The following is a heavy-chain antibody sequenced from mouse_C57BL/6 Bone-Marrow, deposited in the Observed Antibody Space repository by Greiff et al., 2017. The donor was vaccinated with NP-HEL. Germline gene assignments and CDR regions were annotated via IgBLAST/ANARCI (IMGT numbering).Heavy chain of an antibody. D-gene: IGHD1-1*01. Sequence: QVQLQQSGPELVKPGASVKISCKASGYSFTSYYIHWVKQRPGQGLEWIGWIYPGSGNTKYNEKFKGKATLTADTSSSTAYMQLSSLTSEDSAVYYCAKRYYYGSSGYYAMDYWGQGTSVTVSS. CDR3: AKRYYYGSSGYYAMDY. CDR2: IYPGSGNT. CDR1: GYSFTSYY. J-gene: IGHJ4*01. V-gene: IGHV1-66*01.